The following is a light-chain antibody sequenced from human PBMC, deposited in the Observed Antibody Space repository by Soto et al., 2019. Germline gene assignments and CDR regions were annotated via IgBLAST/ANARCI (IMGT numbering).Light chain of an antibody. V-gene: IGKV3-20*01. J-gene: IGKJ1*01. CDR2: GAS. Sequence: EIVLTQSQVTLSLSPGERATLSCRASQSVSNNYLAWYQQKPGQAPRLLIYGASNRATGIPDRFSGSGSGTDFTLTISRLEPEDFAVYYCQQYGSSGTFGQGTKVDIK. CDR3: QQYGSSGT. CDR1: QSVSNNY.